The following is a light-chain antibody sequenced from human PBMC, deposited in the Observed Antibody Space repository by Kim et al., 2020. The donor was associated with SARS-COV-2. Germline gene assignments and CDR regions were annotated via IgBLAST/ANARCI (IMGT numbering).Light chain of an antibody. V-gene: IGKV1-39*01. Sequence: DIQMTQSPSSLSASVGDRVTITCRASQSISSYLSWYQQKPGKAPRLLIYAASRLQSGVPSRFSGSASGTDSSLTISSLQPEDFATYYCQQTYSTPYTFGQGTKLEI. J-gene: IGKJ2*01. CDR2: AAS. CDR1: QSISSY. CDR3: QQTYSTPYT.